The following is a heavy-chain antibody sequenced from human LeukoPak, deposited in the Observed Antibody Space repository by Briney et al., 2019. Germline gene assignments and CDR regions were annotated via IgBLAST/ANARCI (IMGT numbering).Heavy chain of an antibody. J-gene: IGHJ4*02. Sequence: GGSLRLSCAASGFTFSSYSMNWVRQAPGKGLEWVSYISSSSSTIYYADSVKGRFTISRDNAKNSLYLQMNSLRAEDTAVYYCARDIKAAAGFFDYWGQGTLVTVSS. D-gene: IGHD6-13*01. V-gene: IGHV3-48*01. CDR1: GFTFSSYS. CDR3: ARDIKAAAGFFDY. CDR2: ISSSSSTI.